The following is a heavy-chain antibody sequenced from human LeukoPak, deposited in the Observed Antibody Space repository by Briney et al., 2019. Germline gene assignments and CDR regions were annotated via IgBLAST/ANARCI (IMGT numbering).Heavy chain of an antibody. CDR2: IYYNGSA. CDR3: ARHGVAAAAYYYYYYMDV. D-gene: IGHD6-13*01. Sequence: ASETLSLTCTVSGGSISTTSFYWAWIRQSPGKGLECIGNIYYNGSAYYNPSLKSRVTISVDTSKNQFSLKLRSVTAADTAVYYCARHGVAAAAYYYYYYMDVWGKGTTVTISS. CDR1: GGSISTTSFY. V-gene: IGHV4-39*01. J-gene: IGHJ6*03.